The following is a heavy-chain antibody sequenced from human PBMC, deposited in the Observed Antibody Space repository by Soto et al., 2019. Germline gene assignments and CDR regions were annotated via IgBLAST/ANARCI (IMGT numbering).Heavy chain of an antibody. CDR2: ISGSGDDT. CDR1: GFTFSTYA. Sequence: GGSLRLSCVASGFTFSTYAMSWVRQAPGKGLEWVSGISGSGDDTYYADSGKGRFTISKDNSKDTLYLQMNSLRAEDTAIYYYAGGQLVPHWGQGTLVTVSS. V-gene: IGHV3-23*01. J-gene: IGHJ4*02. D-gene: IGHD6-6*01. CDR3: AGGQLVPH.